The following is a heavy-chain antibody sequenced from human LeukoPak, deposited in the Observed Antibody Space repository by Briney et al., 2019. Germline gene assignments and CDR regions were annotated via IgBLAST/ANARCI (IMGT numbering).Heavy chain of an antibody. V-gene: IGHV3-7*05. CDR3: ARTLRLGTPRAFDI. CDR2: IHEDGSDK. D-gene: IGHD1-14*01. Sequence: GGSLRLACVVSGFTFSSYWMNWVRQAPGKGLEWVANIHEDGSDKYYVDSVKGRFTISRDNAKNSLYLQMNSLRAEDTALYYCARTLRLGTPRAFDIWGRGTMVTVSS. J-gene: IGHJ3*02. CDR1: GFTFSSYW.